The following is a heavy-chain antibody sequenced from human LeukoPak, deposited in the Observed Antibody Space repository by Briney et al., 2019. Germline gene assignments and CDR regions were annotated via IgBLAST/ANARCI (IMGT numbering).Heavy chain of an antibody. CDR1: GFTLRSYT. CDR2: ISSTSAYI. D-gene: IGHD6-19*01. V-gene: IGHV3-21*01. J-gene: IGHJ5*01. Sequence: GGSLRLSCAASGFTLRSYTVTWVRQAPGKGLVWVSSISSTSAYIYYAESVKGRFSISRDNVDNVVHLQMSSLRNEDTAFYYCARVAVAGPTGWFDSWGQGTLVTVSS. CDR3: ARVAVAGPTGWFDS.